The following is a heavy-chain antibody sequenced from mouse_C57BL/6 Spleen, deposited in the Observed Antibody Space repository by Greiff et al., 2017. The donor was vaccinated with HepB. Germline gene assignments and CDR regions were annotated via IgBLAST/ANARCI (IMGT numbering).Heavy chain of an antibody. CDR3: TTSGYYGSRAAWFAY. CDR1: GFNIKDDY. Sequence: VQLQQSGAELVRPGASVKLSCTASGFNIKDDYMHWVKQRPEQGLEWIGWIDPENGDTEYASKFQGKATITADTSSNTAYLQLSSLTSEDTSVYYCTTSGYYGSRAAWFAYWGQGTLVTVSA. V-gene: IGHV14-4*01. D-gene: IGHD1-1*01. J-gene: IGHJ3*01. CDR2: IDPENGDT.